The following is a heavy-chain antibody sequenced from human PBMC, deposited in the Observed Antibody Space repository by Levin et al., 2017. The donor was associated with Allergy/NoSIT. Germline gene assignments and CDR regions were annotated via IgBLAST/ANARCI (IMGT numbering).Heavy chain of an antibody. V-gene: IGHV3-23*01. D-gene: IGHD2-8*02. CDR2: ISGSGGST. CDR1: GFTFSSYA. CDR3: VKAAGGVPGTT. J-gene: IGHJ5*02. Sequence: GGSLRLSCAASGFTFSSYAMSWVRQAPGKGLEWVSAISGSGGSTYYADSMKGRFTISRDNSKNTLYLQMNSLRAEDTAVYYCVKAAGGVPGTTWGQGTLVTVSS.